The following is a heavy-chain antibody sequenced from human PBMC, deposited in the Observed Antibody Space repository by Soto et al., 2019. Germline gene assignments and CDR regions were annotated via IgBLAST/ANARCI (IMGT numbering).Heavy chain of an antibody. J-gene: IGHJ4*02. CDR3: ARDKPFSAGY. CDR1: GYTFLDFY. CDR2: ITPSGGGT. D-gene: IGHD3-3*02. Sequence: QVQLVQSGTEVKKPGASVKVSCKASGYTFLDFYIHWVRQAPGQGLEWMGFITPSGGGTTYAQQFQGSLTMTRDTYTSTVYMELISLRSEDTAIYYWARDKPFSAGYWGQGTLVT. V-gene: IGHV1-46*01.